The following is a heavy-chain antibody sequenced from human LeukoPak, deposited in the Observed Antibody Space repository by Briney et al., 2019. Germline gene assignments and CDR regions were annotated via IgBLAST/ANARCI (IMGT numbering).Heavy chain of an antibody. CDR1: GFTFRSYW. CDR2: INSDGSST. D-gene: IGHD2-2*01. J-gene: IGHJ4*02. V-gene: IGHV3-74*01. CDR3: ARDLHCSSTSCAPY. Sequence: RGSLRLSCAASGFTFRSYWMHGVRHAPGKALVWVSRINSDGSSTSYADSVKGRFTISRDNAKNTLYLQMNSLRAEDTAVYYCARDLHCSSTSCAPYWGQGTLVTVSS.